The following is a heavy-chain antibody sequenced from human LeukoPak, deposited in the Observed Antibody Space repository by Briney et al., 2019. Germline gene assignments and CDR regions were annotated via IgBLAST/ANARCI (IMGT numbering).Heavy chain of an antibody. V-gene: IGHV3-74*01. Sequence: GGSLRLSCAASGFTFSSYWMHWVRQAPGKGLVWVSRINSDGSSISYADSVKGRFTISRDNAKNTLYLQMNSLRAEDTAVYYCARDRDIVVVPAAIFSGPYYYYYGMDVWGKGTTVTVSS. CDR2: INSDGSSI. D-gene: IGHD2-2*01. CDR1: GFTFSSYW. CDR3: ARDRDIVVVPAAIFSGPYYYYYGMDV. J-gene: IGHJ6*04.